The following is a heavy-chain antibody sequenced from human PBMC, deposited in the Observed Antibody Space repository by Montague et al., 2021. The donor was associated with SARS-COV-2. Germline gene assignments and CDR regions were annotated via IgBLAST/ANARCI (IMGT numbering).Heavy chain of an antibody. V-gene: IGHV2-70*11. CDR3: ARGPSDTYYYNGMDV. J-gene: IGHJ6*02. Sequence: PALVKPTQTLTLTRTFSGFSLSTSGMCMTWIRQPPGKALEWLARIDWDGDKYYNTSLKSRLTISKDTSKNLVVLTMTNMDPVDTATYYCARGPSDTYYYNGMDVGGRGTTVTVSS. CDR2: IDWDGDK. CDR1: GFSLSTSGMC.